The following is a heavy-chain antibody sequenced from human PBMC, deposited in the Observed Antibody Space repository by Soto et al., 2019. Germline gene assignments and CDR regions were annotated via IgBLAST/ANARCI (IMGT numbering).Heavy chain of an antibody. CDR2: IIPILGIA. J-gene: IGHJ4*02. CDR3: ARGGYCSSTSCYRRFFDY. D-gene: IGHD2-2*01. V-gene: IGHV1-69*02. CDR1: GGTFSSYT. Sequence: SVKVSCKASGGTFSSYTISWVRQAPGQGLEWMGRIIPILGIANYAQKFQGRVTITADKSTSTAYMELSSLRSEDTAVYYCARGGYCSSTSCYRRFFDYWGQGTLVTVSS.